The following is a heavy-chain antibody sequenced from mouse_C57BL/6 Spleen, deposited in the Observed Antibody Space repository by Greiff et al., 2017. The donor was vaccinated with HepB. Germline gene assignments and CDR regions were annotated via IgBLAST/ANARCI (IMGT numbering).Heavy chain of an antibody. CDR3: TRGEGYYSNYYDY. CDR1: GYTFTDYE. J-gene: IGHJ2*01. V-gene: IGHV1-15*01. Sequence: VQLQQSGAELVRPGASVTLSCKASGYTFTDYEMHWVKQTPVHGLEWIGAIDPETGGTAYNQKFKGKAILTADKSSSTAYMELRSLTSEDSAVYYCTRGEGYYSNYYDYWGQGTTLTVSS. CDR2: IDPETGGT. D-gene: IGHD2-12*01.